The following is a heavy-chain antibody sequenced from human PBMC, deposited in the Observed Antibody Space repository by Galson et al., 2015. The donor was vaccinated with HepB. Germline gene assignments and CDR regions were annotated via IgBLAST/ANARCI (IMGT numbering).Heavy chain of an antibody. V-gene: IGHV1-18*01. Sequence: SVKVSCKASGYTFTSYGIGWVRQAPGQGLEWMGWICAYNGSTNYAQKLQGRVTMTTDTSTSTAYMELRSLRSDDTAVYYCARDPRTLSGYYLYYFDYWGQGTLVTVSS. J-gene: IGHJ4*02. CDR2: ICAYNGST. CDR1: GYTFTSYG. CDR3: ARDPRTLSGYYLYYFDY. D-gene: IGHD3-22*01.